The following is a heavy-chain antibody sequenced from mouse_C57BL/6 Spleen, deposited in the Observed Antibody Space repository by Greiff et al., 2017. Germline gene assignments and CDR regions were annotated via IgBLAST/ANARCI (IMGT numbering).Heavy chain of an antibody. CDR3: ARDEGLWGNYAWFAY. Sequence: EVKLVESEGGLVQPGSSMKLSCTASGFTFSDYYMAWVRQVPEKGLEWVANINYDGSSTYYLDSLKSRFIISRDNAKNILYLQMSSLKSEDTATYYCARDEGLWGNYAWFAYWGQGTLVTVSA. CDR1: GFTFSDYY. V-gene: IGHV5-16*01. J-gene: IGHJ3*01. CDR2: INYDGSST. D-gene: IGHD2-1*01.